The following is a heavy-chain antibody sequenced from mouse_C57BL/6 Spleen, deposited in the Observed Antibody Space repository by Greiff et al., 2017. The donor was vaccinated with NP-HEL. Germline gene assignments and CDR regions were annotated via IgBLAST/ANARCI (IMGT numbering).Heavy chain of an antibody. J-gene: IGHJ2*01. CDR1: GYAFSSSW. CDR2: IYPGDGDT. V-gene: IGHV1-82*01. CDR3: ARSGLLRYFDY. Sequence: VKLVESGPELVKPGASVKISCKASGYAFSSSWMNWVKQRPGKGLEWIGRIYPGDGDTNYNGKFKGKATLTADKSSSTAYMQLSSLTSEDSAVYFCARSGLLRYFDYWGQGTTLTVSS. D-gene: IGHD1-1*01.